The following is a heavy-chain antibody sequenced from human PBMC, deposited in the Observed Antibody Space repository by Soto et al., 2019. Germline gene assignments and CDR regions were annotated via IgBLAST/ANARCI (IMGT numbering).Heavy chain of an antibody. CDR3: ARSGIAAPRGWFDP. CDR2: IYYSGST. J-gene: IGHJ5*02. Sequence: SSETLSLTCTVSGGSISSYYWSWIRQPPGKGLEWIGYIYYSGSTNYNPSLKSRVTISVDTSKNQFSLKLSSVTAADTAVYYCARSGIAAPRGWFDPWGQGTLVTVSS. CDR1: GGSISSYY. V-gene: IGHV4-59*01. D-gene: IGHD6-6*01.